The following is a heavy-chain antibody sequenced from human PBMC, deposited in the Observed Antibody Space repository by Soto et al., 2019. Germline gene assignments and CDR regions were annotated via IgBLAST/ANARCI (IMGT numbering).Heavy chain of an antibody. CDR3: AISQDRGGRTTFIY. CDR1: GFTFDDNA. CDR2: INWKSDI. V-gene: IGHV3-9*01. J-gene: IGHJ4*02. Sequence: GGSLRLSCAVSGFTFDDNAMHWVRQAPEKGLEWVSGINWKSDIGYADSVKGRFTISRDNAENSLCLQMNSLRAEDTALYYCAISQDRGGRTTFIYWGQGTQVTVSS. D-gene: IGHD3-16*01.